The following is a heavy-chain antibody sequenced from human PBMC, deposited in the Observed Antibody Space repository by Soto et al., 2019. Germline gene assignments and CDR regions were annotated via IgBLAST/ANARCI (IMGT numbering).Heavy chain of an antibody. CDR3: AKMRDVSKGFDP. D-gene: IGHD6-13*01. CDR2: IIASGVNT. CDR1: GFTFSSYA. V-gene: IGHV3-23*01. J-gene: IGHJ5*02. Sequence: GRSLRLSCVASGFTFSSYAMSWVRQAPGKGLEWVSAIIASGVNTYYADSVKGRFTISRDNSKNTLYLQMNSLRAKDTAVYYCAKMRDVSKGFDPWGQGTLVTVSS.